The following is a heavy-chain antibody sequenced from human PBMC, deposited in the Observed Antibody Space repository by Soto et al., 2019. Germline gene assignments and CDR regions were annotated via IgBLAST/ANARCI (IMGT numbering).Heavy chain of an antibody. CDR1: GDSITSVGYS. CDR2: IYHTGTT. J-gene: IGHJ6*02. CDR3: AATVFGEYSHYALDV. D-gene: IGHD3-3*01. V-gene: IGHV4-30-2*01. Sequence: SETLARTCAVSGDSITSVGYSWSWIRQPPGKALEWIVYIYHTGTTYYTAALKSRVTISLDRSKNRISLSLNSVTAADTAVYYCAATVFGEYSHYALDVWGQGTTVTVSS.